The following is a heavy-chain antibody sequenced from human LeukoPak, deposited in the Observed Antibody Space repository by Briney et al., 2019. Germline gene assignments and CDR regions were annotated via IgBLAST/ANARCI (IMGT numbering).Heavy chain of an antibody. Sequence: SETLSLTCAVYGGSFSDYYWGWIRQPPGKGLEWIGEINPSGSTNYSPSLKSGVTISVDTYKNQFSLKLSSVAAADTAVYFCVRVGYSYVINDWSRTGLGAYPSKYYYHMDVWDKGTTVTVSS. CDR2: INPSGST. CDR1: GGSFSDYY. D-gene: IGHD5-18*01. J-gene: IGHJ6*03. CDR3: VRVGYSYVINDWSRTGLGAYPSKYYYHMDV. V-gene: IGHV4-34*01.